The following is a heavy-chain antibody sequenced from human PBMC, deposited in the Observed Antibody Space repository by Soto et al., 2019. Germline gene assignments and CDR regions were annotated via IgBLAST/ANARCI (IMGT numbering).Heavy chain of an antibody. CDR3: ARHGNGDDY. Sequence: QVQLVQSGAEVKKPGASVKVSCKASGYTFTSYGVNWVRQAPGQGLEWMGWIRSYNNSTNYAQKLQGRVTMTTDTSTNTAYMELRSLRSDDTAGYYFARHGNGDDYWGQGTLVTVSS. D-gene: IGHD2-8*01. CDR1: GYTFTSYG. V-gene: IGHV1-18*01. CDR2: IRSYNNST. J-gene: IGHJ4*02.